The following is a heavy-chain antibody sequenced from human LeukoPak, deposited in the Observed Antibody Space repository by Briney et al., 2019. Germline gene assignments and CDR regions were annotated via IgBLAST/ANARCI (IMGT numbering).Heavy chain of an antibody. CDR2: IKDKGDGGTT. D-gene: IGHD3-10*01. V-gene: IGHV3-15*01. J-gene: IGHJ4*02. CDR1: GFTFNKAW. Sequence: GGSLRLSCAASGFTFNKAWMSWVRLAPGKGLEWVGRIKDKGDGGTTDYAAPVKGRFTVSRDDSKSTLYLQMNSLKTEDTAVYYCTTSGTPFEYWGQGTLVTVSS. CDR3: TTSGTPFEY.